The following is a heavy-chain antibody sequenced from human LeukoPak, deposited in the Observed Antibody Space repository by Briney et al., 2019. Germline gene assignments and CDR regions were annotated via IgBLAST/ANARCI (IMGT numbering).Heavy chain of an antibody. J-gene: IGHJ6*03. D-gene: IGHD5-18*01. CDR3: ARAVDSDTAMVTGYYYYMDV. V-gene: IGHV3-20*04. CDR2: INWNGGST. Sequence: PGGSLRLSCAASGFTFDDYGMSWVRQAPGKGLEWVSGINWNGGSTGCADSVKGRFTISRDNAKNSLYLQMNSLRAEDTALYYCARAVDSDTAMVTGYYYYMDVWGKGTTVTVSS. CDR1: GFTFDDYG.